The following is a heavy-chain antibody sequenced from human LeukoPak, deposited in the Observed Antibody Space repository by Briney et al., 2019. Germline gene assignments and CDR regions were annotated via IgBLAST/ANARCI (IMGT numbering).Heavy chain of an antibody. V-gene: IGHV3-11*06. CDR1: GFTFSDYY. Sequence: GGSLRLSCAASGFTFSDYYMSWFRQAPGKGLECISYISGTSSDTKYADSVRGRYTISRDNAKNSLYLQMNSLRAEDTAVYYCGRAMDVWGQGTTVTVSS. J-gene: IGHJ6*02. CDR2: ISGTSSDT. CDR3: GRAMDV.